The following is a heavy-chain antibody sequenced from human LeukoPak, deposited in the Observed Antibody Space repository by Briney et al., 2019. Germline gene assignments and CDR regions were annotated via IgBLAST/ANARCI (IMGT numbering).Heavy chain of an antibody. CDR1: GFTFSDYG. CDR2: FGGRGGST. J-gene: IGHJ6*03. Sequence: GGSLRLSCAASGFTFSDYGMSWVRQSPGKGLEWVSSFGGRGGSTYYADSVKGRFTISRDNSKNTLYLQMNSLRAEDTAVYYCAKQGRDWLRDYYYYMDFWGKGTTVTISS. D-gene: IGHD3-9*01. V-gene: IGHV3-23*01. CDR3: AKQGRDWLRDYYYYMDF.